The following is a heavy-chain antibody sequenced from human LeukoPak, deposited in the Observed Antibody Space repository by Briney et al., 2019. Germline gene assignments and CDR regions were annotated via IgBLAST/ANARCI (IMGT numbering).Heavy chain of an antibody. CDR3: AKALVGATQPYYYYGMDV. CDR2: ISGSGGST. V-gene: IGHV3-23*01. CDR1: GFTFSSYA. D-gene: IGHD1-26*01. J-gene: IGHJ6*02. Sequence: GGSLRLSCAASGFTFSSYAMSWVRQAPGKGLEWVSAISGSGGSTYYADSVKGRFTISRDNSKNTLYLQMNSLRAEDTAVYYCAKALVGATQPYYYYGMDVWGQGTTVTVSS.